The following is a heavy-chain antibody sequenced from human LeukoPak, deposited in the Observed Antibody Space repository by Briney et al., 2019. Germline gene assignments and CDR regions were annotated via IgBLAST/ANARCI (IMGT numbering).Heavy chain of an antibody. CDR1: GFTFSSYT. D-gene: IGHD3-10*01. Sequence: GGSLRLSCEASGFTFSSYTMNWVRQAPGKGLEWISSINTLSTDIHYRDSVKGRFTISRDNAKNSLFLQMNSLRADDTAIYYCARDLWFGEGLGYWGQGILVTVSS. V-gene: IGHV3-21*01. CDR2: INTLSTDI. CDR3: ARDLWFGEGLGY. J-gene: IGHJ4*02.